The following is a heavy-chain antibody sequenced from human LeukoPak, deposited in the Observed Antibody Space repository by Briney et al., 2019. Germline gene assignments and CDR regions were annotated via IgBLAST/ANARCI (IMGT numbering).Heavy chain of an antibody. D-gene: IGHD6-13*01. Sequence: SGGSLRLSCAASGFTFSSYAMSWVRQAPGKGLEWVSSISGSGGSTYYADSVKGRFTISRDNSKNTLYLQMNSLRAEDTAVYYCAKGYSSSWYAGWFDYWGQGTLVTVSS. J-gene: IGHJ4*02. CDR1: GFTFSSYA. V-gene: IGHV3-23*01. CDR2: ISGSGGST. CDR3: AKGYSSSWYAGWFDY.